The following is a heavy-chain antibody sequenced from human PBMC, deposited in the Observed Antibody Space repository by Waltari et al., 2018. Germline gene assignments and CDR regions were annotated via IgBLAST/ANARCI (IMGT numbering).Heavy chain of an antibody. CDR1: GGSISSSSYY. CDR2: IYYSGST. CDR3: ARLVAVANWFDP. Sequence: QLQLQESGPGLVKPSETLSLTCTVSGGSISSSSYYWGWIRQPPGKGLEWIGSIYYSGSTYYNPSLKSRVTISVDTSKNQFSLKLSSVTAADTAVYCCARLVAVANWFDPWGQGTLVTVSS. V-gene: IGHV4-39*01. J-gene: IGHJ5*02. D-gene: IGHD6-19*01.